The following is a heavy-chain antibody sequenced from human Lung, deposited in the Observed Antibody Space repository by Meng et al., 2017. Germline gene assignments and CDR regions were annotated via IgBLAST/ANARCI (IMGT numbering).Heavy chain of an antibody. CDR1: GGSFSDYY. CDR2: INHSGST. CDR3: ARGPTTMAHDFDY. V-gene: IGHV4-34*01. Sequence: QVQLQQWGPVPLKPSETLSRTCVVSGGSFSDYYWSWIRQPPGKGLEWIGEINHSGSTNYNPSLESRATISVDTSQNNLSLKLSSVTAADSAVYYCARGPTTMAHDFDYWGQGTLVTVSS. J-gene: IGHJ4*02. D-gene: IGHD4-11*01.